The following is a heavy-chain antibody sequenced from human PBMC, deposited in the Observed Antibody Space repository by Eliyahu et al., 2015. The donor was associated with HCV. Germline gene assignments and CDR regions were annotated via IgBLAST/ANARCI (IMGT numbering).Heavy chain of an antibody. CDR1: GAPXTRGSYY. V-gene: IGHV4-61*02. D-gene: IGHD2-15*01. CDR2: IYTGGST. Sequence: QVQLQEAGPGXVXPXQPLSLTXPGPGAPXTRGSYYWSWIRQPAGKGLEWIGRIYTGGSTSYNPSLKSRVTISMDTSKNHFSLNLTSVTAADTAVYYCARAGAASYYFDYWGQGTLVTVSS. J-gene: IGHJ4*02. CDR3: ARAGAASYYFDY.